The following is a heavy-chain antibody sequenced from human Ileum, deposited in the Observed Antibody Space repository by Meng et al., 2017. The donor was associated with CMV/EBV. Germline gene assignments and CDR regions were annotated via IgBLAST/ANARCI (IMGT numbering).Heavy chain of an antibody. Sequence: TVDDYGMSWGRQVPGKGLEWVSGINWNGGSTGYADSVKGRFTISRDNAKNSLYLQMNSLRAEDTALYYCARDLYCSTTSCYMYYFDYWGQGTLVTVSS. J-gene: IGHJ4*02. CDR1: TVDDYG. CDR2: INWNGGST. CDR3: ARDLYCSTTSCYMYYFDY. D-gene: IGHD2-2*01. V-gene: IGHV3-20*03.